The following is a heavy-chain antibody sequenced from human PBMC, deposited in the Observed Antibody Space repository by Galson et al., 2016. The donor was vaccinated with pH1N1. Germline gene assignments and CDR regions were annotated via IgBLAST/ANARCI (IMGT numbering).Heavy chain of an antibody. D-gene: IGHD3-3*01. CDR1: GDSVSSNSAT. V-gene: IGHV6-1*01. CDR3: ARGVIDYDFWSGYQDHAAFDI. J-gene: IGHJ3*02. Sequence: SGDSVSSNSATWNWIRQSPSRGLEWLGRTYYRSKWYNDYAESVKSRIIISPDTSKNQLSLQLNSVTPADTAVYYCARGVIDYDFWSGYQDHAAFDIWGQGTMVIVSS. CDR2: TYYRSKWYN.